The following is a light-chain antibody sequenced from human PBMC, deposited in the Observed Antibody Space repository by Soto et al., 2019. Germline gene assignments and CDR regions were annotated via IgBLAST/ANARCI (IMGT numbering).Light chain of an antibody. CDR3: QQYMWT. V-gene: IGKV1-5*03. CDR2: KAS. Sequence: DIQMTLSPSTLSAFVGDRVTITCRASDSISSWLAWYQQKPGKAPKLLIYKASNLASGVPSRFSGSGSGTEFTLTISSLQPDDSATYYCQQYMWTFGQGTKVDIK. J-gene: IGKJ1*01. CDR1: DSISSW.